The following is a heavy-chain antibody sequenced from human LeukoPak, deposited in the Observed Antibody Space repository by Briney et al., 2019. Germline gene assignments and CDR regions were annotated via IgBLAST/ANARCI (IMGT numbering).Heavy chain of an antibody. CDR1: GGSISSYY. V-gene: IGHV4-59*01. CDR2: IYYSGST. CDR3: ARDSSGYFGGYYYMDV. J-gene: IGHJ6*03. Sequence: PSETLSLTCTVSGGSISSYYWSWIRQPPGKGLEWIGYIYYSGSTNYNPSLKSRVTISVDTSKNQFSLRLSSVTAADTAVYYCARDSSGYFGGYYYMDVWGKGTTVTISS. D-gene: IGHD3-22*01.